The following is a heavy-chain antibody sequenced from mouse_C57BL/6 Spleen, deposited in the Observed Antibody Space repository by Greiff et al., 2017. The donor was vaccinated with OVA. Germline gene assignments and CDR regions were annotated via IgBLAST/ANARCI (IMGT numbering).Heavy chain of an antibody. CDR3: AIHYYGSSYFAMDY. V-gene: IGHV1-74*01. CDR2: IHPSDSDT. Sequence: QVQLQQPGAELVKPGASVKVSCKASGYTFTSYWMHWVKQRPGQGLEWIGRIHPSDSDTNYNQKFKGKATLIVDKSSSTAYMQLSSLTSEDSAVYYCAIHYYGSSYFAMDYWGQGTSVTVSS. CDR1: GYTFTSYW. J-gene: IGHJ4*01. D-gene: IGHD1-1*01.